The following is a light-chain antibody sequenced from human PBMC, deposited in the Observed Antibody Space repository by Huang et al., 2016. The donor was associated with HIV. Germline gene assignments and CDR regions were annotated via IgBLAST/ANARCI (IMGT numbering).Light chain of an antibody. Sequence: EIIMTQSPATLSLSPGEGASLSCRANQSVATNLAWYLHRPGQSPRILIFGASTRASGLPGRFSGSGSGTQVTLTVSGLQSEDFAVYYCQQYHNWPYTFGQGTKLEI. J-gene: IGKJ2*01. CDR2: GAS. CDR3: QQYHNWPYT. V-gene: IGKV3-15*01. CDR1: QSVATN.